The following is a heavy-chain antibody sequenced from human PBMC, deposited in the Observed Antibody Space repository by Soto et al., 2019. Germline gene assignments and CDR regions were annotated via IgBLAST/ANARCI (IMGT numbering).Heavy chain of an antibody. J-gene: IGHJ6*02. CDR1: SGSISSTIYS. V-gene: IGHV4-31*03. Sequence: SETLSLTCTVSSGSISSTIYSWDWIRQHPGKGLEWIGYNYYSGSTYYNPSLKSRVTISLDTSKNQFSLKLSSVTAADTAVYYRARGSSIAGLYYGMDVWGQGTTVTVSS. CDR2: NYYSGST. D-gene: IGHD6-6*01. CDR3: ARGSSIAGLYYGMDV.